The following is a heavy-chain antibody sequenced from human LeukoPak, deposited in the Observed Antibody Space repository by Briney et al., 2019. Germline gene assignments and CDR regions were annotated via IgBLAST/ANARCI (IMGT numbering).Heavy chain of an antibody. CDR2: VFYSGST. CDR3: ARSLRVGEDNWFDP. J-gene: IGHJ5*02. D-gene: IGHD3-16*01. CDR1: GASISSSGYY. Sequence: PSETLSLTCTVSGASISSSGYYWGWIRQPPGKGLEWIGSVFYSGSTYYNPSLTSRVAISVDTSKNQFSLKLSSVTAADTAVYYCARSLRVGEDNWFDPWGQGTLVTVSS. V-gene: IGHV4-39*07.